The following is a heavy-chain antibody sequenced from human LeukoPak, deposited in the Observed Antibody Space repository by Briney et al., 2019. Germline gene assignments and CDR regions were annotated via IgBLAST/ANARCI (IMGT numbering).Heavy chain of an antibody. J-gene: IGHJ4*02. CDR1: GYTFTSHG. V-gene: IGHV1-18*01. CDR2: ISTYNGNT. CDR3: AREEALGSGSFDY. D-gene: IGHD1-26*01. Sequence: SVKVSCKASGYTFTSHGISWVRQAPGQGLEWMGWISTYNGNTNYAQKLQGRVSMTTDTSTSTAYMDLRSLRSDDTAVYYCAREEALGSGSFDYWGQGTLVTVSS.